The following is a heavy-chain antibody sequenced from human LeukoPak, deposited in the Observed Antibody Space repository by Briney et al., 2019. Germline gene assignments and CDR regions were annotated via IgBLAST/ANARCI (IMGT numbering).Heavy chain of an antibody. V-gene: IGHV5-51*01. D-gene: IGHD3-16*01. Sequence: GESLETPCEASGYTFTHQWIGWVRQMAGRGLEGVGINYQRDSDTRYSPSCQGHVTISADTSINTAYLEWSSLEASDTAMYYCARHSDVIGAIWGQGT. CDR2: NYQRDSDT. J-gene: IGHJ4*02. CDR1: GYTFTHQW. CDR3: ARHSDVIGAI.